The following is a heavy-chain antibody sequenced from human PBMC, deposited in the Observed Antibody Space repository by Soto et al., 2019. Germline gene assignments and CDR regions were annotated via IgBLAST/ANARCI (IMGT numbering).Heavy chain of an antibody. J-gene: IGHJ6*02. Sequence: QVQLVQSGAEVKKPGASVKVSCKASGYTFTSYDINWVRQATGQWLEWMGWMNSNSGNTGYAQKFHVRVTMTRNNYISTAYMELSSLRSEDAAVYYCAIEKTSYVMDVWGQGSTVTVSS. CDR3: AIEKTSYVMDV. CDR1: GYTFTSYD. V-gene: IGHV1-8*01. CDR2: MNSNSGNT.